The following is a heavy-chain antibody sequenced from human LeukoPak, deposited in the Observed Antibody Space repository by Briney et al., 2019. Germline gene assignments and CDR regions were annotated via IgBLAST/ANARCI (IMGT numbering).Heavy chain of an antibody. CDR2: ISGDGGST. J-gene: IGHJ4*02. D-gene: IGHD4-17*01. Sequence: GGSLRLSCAASGFTFDDYAMHWVRQAPGKGLEWVSLISGDGGSTYYADSVKGRFTISRDNSKNTLYLQMNSLRAEDTAAYYCAKERGAYGEAVDYWGQGTLVTVSS. CDR3: AKERGAYGEAVDY. CDR1: GFTFDDYA. V-gene: IGHV3-43*02.